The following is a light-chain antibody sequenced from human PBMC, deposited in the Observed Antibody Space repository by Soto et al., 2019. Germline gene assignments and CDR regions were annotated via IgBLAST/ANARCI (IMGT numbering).Light chain of an antibody. CDR1: SSDVGAYNF. CDR3: SSYAGSNNLDV. Sequence: QSALTQPPSASGSPGQSVTISCTGTSSDVGAYNFVSWYQKHPGKAPKLVIYEVNKRPSGVPDRFSGSKSGNTASLTVSGLQVEDEADYYCSSYAGSNNLDVFGTGTKVTVL. V-gene: IGLV2-8*01. J-gene: IGLJ1*01. CDR2: EVN.